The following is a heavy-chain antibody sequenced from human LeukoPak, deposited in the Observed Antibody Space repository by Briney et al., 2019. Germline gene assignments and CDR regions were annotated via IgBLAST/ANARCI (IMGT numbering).Heavy chain of an antibody. V-gene: IGHV3-66*04. J-gene: IGHJ4*02. Sequence: PGGSLRLSCAASGFTVSSNYMSWVRQAPGKGLEWVSVIYSGGSTYYADSVKGRFTISRDNSKNTLYLQMNSLRAEDTAVYYCARRLYRDFGDYWGQGTLVTVSS. D-gene: IGHD3-16*02. CDR3: ARRLYRDFGDY. CDR2: IYSGGST. CDR1: GFTVSSNY.